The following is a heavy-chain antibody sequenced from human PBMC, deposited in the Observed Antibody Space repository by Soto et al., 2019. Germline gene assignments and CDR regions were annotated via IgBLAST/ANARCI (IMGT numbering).Heavy chain of an antibody. CDR3: ARSKRFYDILNGYYDVHCFDP. CDR2: INHSGST. V-gene: IGHV4-34*01. J-gene: IGHJ5*02. CDR1: GGSFSGYY. Sequence: SETLSLTCAVYGGSFSGYYWSWIRQPPGKGLEWIGEINHSGSTNYNPSLKSRVTISVDTSKNQFSLKLSSVTAADTAVYYCARSKRFYDILNGYYDVHCFDPWGQGTLVTVSS. D-gene: IGHD3-9*01.